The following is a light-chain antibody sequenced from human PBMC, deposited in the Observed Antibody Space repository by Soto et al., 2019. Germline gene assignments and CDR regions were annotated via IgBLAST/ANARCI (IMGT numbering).Light chain of an antibody. Sequence: QAVVTQPPSASGTPGQRVTISCSGGTSNIGSNPVNWYQQLPGTAPKLLIYTNNQRPSGVPDRFSGSKSGTSASLAISGLQSADEADYYCAAWDDSLNGPAFGGGTQLTVL. J-gene: IGLJ7*01. CDR2: TNN. CDR3: AAWDDSLNGPA. V-gene: IGLV1-44*01. CDR1: TSNIGSNP.